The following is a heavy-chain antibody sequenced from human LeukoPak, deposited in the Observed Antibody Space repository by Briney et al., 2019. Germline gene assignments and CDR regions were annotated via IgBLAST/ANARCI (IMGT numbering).Heavy chain of an antibody. CDR1: GGSFSSSGYY. V-gene: IGHV4-39*01. J-gene: IGHJ6*02. CDR3: ASTDSYYYYYGMDV. Sequence: PSETLSLTCSVSGGSFSSSGYYWGWVRQPPGKGLEWIGSIYYSGTTYYNPSLKSRVTISLDTSKNQLSLKLSSVTAADTAVYYCASTDSYYYYYGMDVWGQGTTVTVSS. CDR2: IYYSGTT.